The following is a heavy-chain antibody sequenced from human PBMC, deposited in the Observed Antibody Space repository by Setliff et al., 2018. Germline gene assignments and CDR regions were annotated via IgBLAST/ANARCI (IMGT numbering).Heavy chain of an antibody. Sequence: SETLSLTCTVSGGSISSSSYYWGWIRQPPNKGLEWIGSVHNSGSTHYSPSLRSRVTISVDTSKNQFSLKLTSVTAADTAVYYCGGVGLLQSFDTWGQGTKVTVSS. CDR1: GGSISSSSYY. V-gene: IGHV4-39*01. J-gene: IGHJ3*02. CDR2: VHNSGST. D-gene: IGHD3-22*01. CDR3: GGVGLLQSFDT.